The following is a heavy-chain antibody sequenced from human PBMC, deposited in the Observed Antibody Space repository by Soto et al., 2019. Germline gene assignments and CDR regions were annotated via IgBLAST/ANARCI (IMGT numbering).Heavy chain of an antibody. D-gene: IGHD1-26*01. J-gene: IGHJ4*02. CDR3: VRDRHYYKADY. CDR1: GFIFSGYW. V-gene: IGHV3-7*01. CDR2: IMKDGGLK. Sequence: EVQLVESGGGLVQPGGSLRLSCAASGFIFSGYWMGWVRQAPGKGLEWVAVIMKDGGLKKYVDSVKGRFTISRDNAKNSLFLQMNSLRAEDTAVYYCVRDRHYYKADYWGQGALVTVSS.